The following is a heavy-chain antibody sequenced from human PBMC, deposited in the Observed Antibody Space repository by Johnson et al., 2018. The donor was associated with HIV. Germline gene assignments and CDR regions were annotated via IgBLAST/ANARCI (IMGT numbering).Heavy chain of an antibody. D-gene: IGHD3-22*01. J-gene: IGHJ3*02. Sequence: EKLVESGGGLVQPGGSLRLSCAASGFTFSSYAMSWVRQAPGKGLEWVSAISGSGGSTYNADSVKGRFTISRDNSKNTLYLQMNRLRAEDTAVYSCAREGGTFYDSSGSLAFDIWGQGTMVAVSS. CDR3: AREGGTFYDSSGSLAFDI. CDR1: GFTFSSYA. CDR2: ISGSGGST. V-gene: IGHV3-23*04.